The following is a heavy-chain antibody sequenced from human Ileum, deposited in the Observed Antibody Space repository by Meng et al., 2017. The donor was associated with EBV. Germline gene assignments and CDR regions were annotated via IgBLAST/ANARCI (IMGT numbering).Heavy chain of an antibody. V-gene: IGHV4-30-4*01. D-gene: IGHD1-26*01. CDR2: CSGGT. J-gene: IGHJ4*02. Sequence: VQLQGSGPGLVKPSQTLSLPCAVSGVSISRGGYHWSWTRQPPGKGLEWIGCSGGTYYNPSLKSRLTISVDTSKNQFSLKLDSATAADTAVYYCAIYAVGGSGQGYWGQGTLVTVSS. CDR1: GVSISRGGYH. CDR3: AIYAVGGSGQGY.